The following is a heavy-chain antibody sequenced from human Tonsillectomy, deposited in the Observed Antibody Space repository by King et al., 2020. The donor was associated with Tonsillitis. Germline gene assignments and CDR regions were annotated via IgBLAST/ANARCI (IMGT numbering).Heavy chain of an antibody. V-gene: IGHV3-23*04. CDR1: GFTFSSYA. D-gene: IGHD3-9*01. CDR2: IGGSGGST. CDR3: AKVREDYDIFTGFDY. J-gene: IGHJ4*02. Sequence: VQLVESGGGLVQPGGSLRLSCAASGFTFSSYAMSWVRQAPGKGLEWVSAIGGSGGSTYYADSVKGRFTISRDNSKNTLYLQMNRLRAEDTAVYYCAKVREDYDIFTGFDYWGQGTLVTVSS.